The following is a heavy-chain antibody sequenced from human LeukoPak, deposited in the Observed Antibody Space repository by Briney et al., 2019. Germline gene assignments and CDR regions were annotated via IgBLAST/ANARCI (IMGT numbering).Heavy chain of an antibody. CDR3: AKVDSSGYYSKNFHY. J-gene: IGHJ4*02. CDR2: ISGSGGST. D-gene: IGHD3-22*01. Sequence: GGSLRLSCAASGFSFRSYAMGWVRQAPGKGLEWVSVISGSGGSTYYVDSVKGRFAISRDDSKNTVYLQMNSLRAEDTAVYYCAKVDSSGYYSKNFHYWGQGSLVTVSS. V-gene: IGHV3-23*01. CDR1: GFSFRSYA.